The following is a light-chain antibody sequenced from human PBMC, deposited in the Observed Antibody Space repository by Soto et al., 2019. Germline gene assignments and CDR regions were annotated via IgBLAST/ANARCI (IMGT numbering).Light chain of an antibody. J-gene: IGLJ2*01. CDR1: GSNIGNNY. Sequence: QSVLTQPPSVSAAPGQKVTISCSGSGSNIGNNYVSWYQQLPGTAPKLLIYDNNKRPSGIPDRFSGSKSGTSATLGITGLQTGDEADYYCGTWDGSLSAGVFGGGTKLTVL. CDR3: GTWDGSLSAGV. CDR2: DNN. V-gene: IGLV1-51*01.